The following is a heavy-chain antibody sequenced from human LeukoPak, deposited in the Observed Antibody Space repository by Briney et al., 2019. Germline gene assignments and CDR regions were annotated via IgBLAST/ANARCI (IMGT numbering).Heavy chain of an antibody. CDR3: AKDLAGRAAAANGDY. CDR1: GFTFSSYG. V-gene: IGHV3-30*02. Sequence: GGSLRLSCAASGFTFSSYGMHWVRQAPGKGLEWVAFIRYDGSNKYYADSVKGRFTISGDNSKNTLYLQMNSLRAEDTAVYYCAKDLAGRAAAANGDYWGQGILVTVSS. D-gene: IGHD6-13*01. J-gene: IGHJ4*02. CDR2: IRYDGSNK.